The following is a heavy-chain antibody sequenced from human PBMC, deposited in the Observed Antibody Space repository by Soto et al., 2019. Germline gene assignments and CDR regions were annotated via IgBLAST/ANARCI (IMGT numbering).Heavy chain of an antibody. V-gene: IGHV1-18*01. CDR1: GYTFTSYG. Sequence: ASVKVSCKASGYTFTSYGISWVRQAPGQGLEWMGWISAYNGNTNYAQKLQGRVTMTTDTSTSTAYMELRSLRSDDTAVYYCACWGGGYYDFWSGLALDVWGQGTTVTVSS. CDR3: ACWGGGYYDFWSGLALDV. J-gene: IGHJ6*02. CDR2: ISAYNGNT. D-gene: IGHD3-3*01.